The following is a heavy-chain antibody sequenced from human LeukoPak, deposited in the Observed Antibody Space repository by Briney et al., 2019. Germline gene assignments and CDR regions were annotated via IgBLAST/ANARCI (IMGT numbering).Heavy chain of an antibody. V-gene: IGHV3-30*04. CDR3: ARVATGYSYGYVGY. CDR1: GFTFSSYA. J-gene: IGHJ4*02. D-gene: IGHD5-18*01. CDR2: ISYDGSNK. Sequence: PGRSLRLSCAASGFTFSSYAMHWVRQAPGKRLEWVAVISYDGSNKYYADSVKGRFTISRDNSKNTLYLQMNSLRAEDTAVYYCARVATGYSYGYVGYWGQGTLVTVSS.